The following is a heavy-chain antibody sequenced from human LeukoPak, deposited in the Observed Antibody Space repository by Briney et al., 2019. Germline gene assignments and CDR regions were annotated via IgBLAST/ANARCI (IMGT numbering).Heavy chain of an antibody. D-gene: IGHD3-10*01. CDR3: AKEAYYGSGSYYDY. Sequence: GGSLRLSCAASGFTFSSYAMTWVRQAPGKGLEWVSSISVNGGTTYYADSVKGRFTISRDSSKNTLYLQMNSLRAEDTAVYYCAKEAYYGSGSYYDYWGQGTLVTVSS. V-gene: IGHV3-23*01. J-gene: IGHJ4*02. CDR2: ISVNGGTT. CDR1: GFTFSSYA.